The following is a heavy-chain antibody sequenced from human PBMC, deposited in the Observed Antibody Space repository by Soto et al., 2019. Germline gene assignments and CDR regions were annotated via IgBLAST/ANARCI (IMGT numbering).Heavy chain of an antibody. CDR3: ARGINYYDSGDDAFDI. J-gene: IGHJ3*02. D-gene: IGHD3-10*01. CDR2: MNPNSGNT. V-gene: IGHV1-8*01. CDR1: GYTFTSYD. Sequence: QVKLVQSGAEVKKPGASVKVSCKASGYTFTSYDINWVRQATGQGLEWMGWMNPNSGNTGYAQKFQGRVTMTRNTSISTAYMELSSLRSEDTAVYYCARGINYYDSGDDAFDIWGQGTMVTVSS.